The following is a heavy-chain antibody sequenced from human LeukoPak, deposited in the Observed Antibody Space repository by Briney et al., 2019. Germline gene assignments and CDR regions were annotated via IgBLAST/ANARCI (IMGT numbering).Heavy chain of an antibody. Sequence: QSGGSLRLSCAASGFTVSSNYMSWVRQAPGKGLEWVSVIYSGGSTYYADSVKGRFTISRDNSKNTLYLQMSSLRAEDTAVYYCAGAGLYCSGGSCYHFDYWGQGTLVTVSS. V-gene: IGHV3-53*01. J-gene: IGHJ4*02. CDR3: AGAGLYCSGGSCYHFDY. D-gene: IGHD2-15*01. CDR1: GFTVSSNY. CDR2: IYSGGST.